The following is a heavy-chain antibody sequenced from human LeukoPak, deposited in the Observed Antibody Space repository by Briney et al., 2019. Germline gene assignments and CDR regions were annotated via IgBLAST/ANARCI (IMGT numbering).Heavy chain of an antibody. CDR1: GYTFLSAG. Sequence: VAAVNYSCRDCGYTFLSAGISWVRQAPGHGLEWMCWISPYNGNTNYAQNLQGRVTMTADTSTSTAYMELRSLQSDDTAVYYCARSGTAYCNGGSCYGSKFDPWGQGTLVTVSS. D-gene: IGHD2-15*01. CDR3: ARSGTAYCNGGSCYGSKFDP. J-gene: IGHJ5*02. CDR2: ISPYNGNT. V-gene: IGHV1-18*01.